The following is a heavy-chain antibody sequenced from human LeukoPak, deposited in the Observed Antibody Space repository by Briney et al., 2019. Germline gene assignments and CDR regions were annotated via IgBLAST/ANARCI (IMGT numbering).Heavy chain of an antibody. J-gene: IGHJ4*02. CDR1: GFTFSSYS. Sequence: GGSLRLPCAASGFTFSSYSMKWVRQAPGGGLEWVSYISSSSSTIYYADSVRGRFTISRDNAKNSLYLQMNSLRDEDTAVYYCARDGGLVGASGAFDYWGQGTLVTVSS. CDR3: ARDGGLVGASGAFDY. D-gene: IGHD1-26*01. V-gene: IGHV3-48*02. CDR2: ISSSSSTI.